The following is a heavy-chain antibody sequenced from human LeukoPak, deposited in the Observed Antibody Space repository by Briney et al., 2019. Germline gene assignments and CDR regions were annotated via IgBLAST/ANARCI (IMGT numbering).Heavy chain of an antibody. CDR3: ARGGSLWFGEPRGY. Sequence: ASVKVSCKASGYTFTSYDINWVRQATGQGLEWMGWMNPNSGNTGYAQKFQDRVTMTRNTSISTAYMELSSLRSEDTAVYYCARGGSLWFGEPRGYWGQGTLVTVSS. J-gene: IGHJ4*02. CDR1: GYTFTSYD. V-gene: IGHV1-8*01. CDR2: MNPNSGNT. D-gene: IGHD3-10*01.